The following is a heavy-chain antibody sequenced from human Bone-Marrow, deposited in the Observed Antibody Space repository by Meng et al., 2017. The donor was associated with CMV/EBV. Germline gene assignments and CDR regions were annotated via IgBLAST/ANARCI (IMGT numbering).Heavy chain of an antibody. J-gene: IGHJ4*02. CDR3: ARLGSSGLNFDY. CDR2: ISSRSSYI. D-gene: IGHD6-6*01. Sequence: GESLKISCAASGFTFNTYSMNWVRQAPGKGLEWVSSISSRSSYIYYADSVKGRFTISRDNAKNSLYLQMNSLRAEDTAVYYCARLGSSGLNFDYWGQGTLVTVSS. CDR1: GFTFNTYS. V-gene: IGHV3-21*01.